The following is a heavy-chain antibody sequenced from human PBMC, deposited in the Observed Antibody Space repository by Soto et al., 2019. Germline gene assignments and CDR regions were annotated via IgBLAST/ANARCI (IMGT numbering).Heavy chain of an antibody. CDR2: ISHDGINK. V-gene: IGHV3-30-3*01. CDR1: RSSSSIHA. CDR3: ARDMYSSDYFVKWFEP. Sequence: RGSPRLSCGASRSSSSIHAMYWFRQPPGKGLEWVAVISHDGINKHYADSVKGRVTVSRDNSNHSLDLQLNSLRGEDTAMYYCARDMYSSDYFVKWFEPWGQGTLVTVSS. J-gene: IGHJ5*02. D-gene: IGHD6-19*01.